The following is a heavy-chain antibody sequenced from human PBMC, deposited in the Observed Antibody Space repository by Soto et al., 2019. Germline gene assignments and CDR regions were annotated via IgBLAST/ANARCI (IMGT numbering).Heavy chain of an antibody. V-gene: IGHV2-5*02. CDR1: GFSLSAVGVG. CDR2: IYWDDDK. CDR3: AHALDWGEGRFDY. J-gene: IGHJ4*02. Sequence: QITLKESGPTLVKPTQTLTLTCSFSGFSLSAVGVGVGWIRQPPGKALEWLALIYWDDDKRYSPSLKSRLTNTXDXLKNQVVLTMTNSDPVDTATYYCAHALDWGEGRFDYWGQGTLVTVSS. D-gene: IGHD7-27*01.